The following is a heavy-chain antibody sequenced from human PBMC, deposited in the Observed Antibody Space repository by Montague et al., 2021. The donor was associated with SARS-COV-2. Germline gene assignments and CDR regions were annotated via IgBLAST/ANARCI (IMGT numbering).Heavy chain of an antibody. CDR2: IYYTGTT. J-gene: IGHJ5*02. Sequence: SETLSLTCTVSGDSVKSNLYYWGWIRQPPGKGLEWIGYIYYTGTTYYNPSLKSRVTMSVDTSKNQFSLKLTSVTAADTAVYYCANADRCSSGSCYSPFDPWGQGSLVTVSS. D-gene: IGHD2-15*01. V-gene: IGHV4-39*01. CDR1: GDSVKSNLYY. CDR3: ANADRCSSGSCYSPFDP.